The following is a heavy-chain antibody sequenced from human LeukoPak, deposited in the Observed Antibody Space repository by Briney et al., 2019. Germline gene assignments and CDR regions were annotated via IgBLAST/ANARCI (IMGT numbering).Heavy chain of an antibody. CDR1: GFTFSSYA. Sequence: PGGSLRLSCAASGFTFSSYAMSWVRQAPGKGLEWVSSISGSGGSTYYADSVKGRFTISRDNSENTLYLQMNSPRAEDTAVYYCAKPMIVVGNDAFDIWGQGTMVTVSS. D-gene: IGHD3-22*01. V-gene: IGHV3-23*01. CDR2: ISGSGGST. J-gene: IGHJ3*02. CDR3: AKPMIVVGNDAFDI.